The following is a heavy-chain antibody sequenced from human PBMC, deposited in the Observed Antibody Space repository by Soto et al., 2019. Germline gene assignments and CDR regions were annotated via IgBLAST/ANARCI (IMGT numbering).Heavy chain of an antibody. D-gene: IGHD5-12*01. Sequence: GESLKISCKASGYDFARTRIGWVRQLPGKGLDWMGIIYPGDSETRYSPSFRGQVTFSVDMSISTAYLQWSSLKTSDIAIYYCARLVGAYDSYFDHWGQGTRVTVSS. CDR2: IYPGDSET. J-gene: IGHJ4*02. V-gene: IGHV5-51*01. CDR3: ARLVGAYDSYFDH. CDR1: GYDFARTR.